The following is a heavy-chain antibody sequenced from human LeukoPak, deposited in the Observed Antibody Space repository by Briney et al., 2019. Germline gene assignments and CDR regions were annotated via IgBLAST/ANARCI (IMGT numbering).Heavy chain of an antibody. CDR1: GFTFDDYA. CDR2: ISWNSGRI. V-gene: IGHV3-9*01. Sequence: GGSLRLSCAASGFTFDDYAMHWVRQAPGKGLGWVSGISWNSGRIGYADSVKGRFTISRDNAKNSLYLQMNSLRVEDTALYYCAKDFYRLGEFDAFDNWGQGTMVTVSS. D-gene: IGHD3-16*01. CDR3: AKDFYRLGEFDAFDN. J-gene: IGHJ3*02.